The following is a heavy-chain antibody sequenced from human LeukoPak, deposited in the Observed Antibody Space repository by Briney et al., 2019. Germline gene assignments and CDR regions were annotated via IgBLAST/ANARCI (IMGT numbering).Heavy chain of an antibody. V-gene: IGHV4-39*01. CDR3: ARQSKGGDFDL. CDR1: GGSISSGDYY. D-gene: IGHD1-26*01. CDR2: IYYSGST. Sequence: SETLSLTCTVSGGSISSGDYYWGWIRQPPGKGLEWIGSIYYSGSTYYNPSLKSRVTISVDTSKNQFSLKLSSVTAADTAVYYCARQSKGGDFDLWGRGTLVTVSS. J-gene: IGHJ2*01.